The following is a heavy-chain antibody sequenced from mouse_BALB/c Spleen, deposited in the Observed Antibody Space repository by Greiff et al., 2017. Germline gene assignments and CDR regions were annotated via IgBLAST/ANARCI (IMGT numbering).Heavy chain of an antibody. CDR3: ARHLFDY. Sequence: VKLMESGAELAKPGASVKMSCKASGYTFTSYWMHWVKQRPGQGLEWIGYINPSTGYTEYNQKFKDKATLTADKSSSTAYMQLSSLTSEDSAVYYCARHLFDYWGQGTTLTVSS. CDR2: INPSTGYT. V-gene: IGHV1-7*01. CDR1: GYTFTSYW. J-gene: IGHJ2*01. D-gene: IGHD5-1*01.